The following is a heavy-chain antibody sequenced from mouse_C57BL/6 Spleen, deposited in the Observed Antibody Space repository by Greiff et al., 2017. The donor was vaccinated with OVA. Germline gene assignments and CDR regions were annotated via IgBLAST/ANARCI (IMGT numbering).Heavy chain of an antibody. V-gene: IGHV1-64*01. CDR3: ARSPLYYYGSSLDY. CDR1: GYTFTSYW. J-gene: IGHJ2*01. Sequence: VQLQQPGAELVKPGASVKLSCKASGYTFTSYWMHWVKQRPGQGLEWIGMIHPNSGSTNYNEKFKSKATLTVDKSSSTAYMQLSSLTSEDSAVYYCARSPLYYYGSSLDYWGQGTTLTVSS. D-gene: IGHD1-1*01. CDR2: IHPNSGST.